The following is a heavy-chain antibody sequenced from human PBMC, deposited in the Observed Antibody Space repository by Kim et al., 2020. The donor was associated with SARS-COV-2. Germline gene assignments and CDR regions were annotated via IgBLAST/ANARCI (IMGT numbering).Heavy chain of an antibody. J-gene: IGHJ4*02. CDR3: AKSVGGAAAFDY. V-gene: IGHV3-23*01. Sequence: TYYADSGEGRFTISRDNSKSTLFLEMNSLRAEETAVYYCAKSVGGAAAFDYWGQGTQVTVSS. CDR2: T. D-gene: IGHD6-13*01.